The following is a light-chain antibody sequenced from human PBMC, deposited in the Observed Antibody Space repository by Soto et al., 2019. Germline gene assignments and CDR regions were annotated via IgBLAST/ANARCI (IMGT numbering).Light chain of an antibody. CDR1: SGDIGSYNR. CDR3: SSYTNINTRACV. CDR2: EVT. Sequence: QSALPQPASVSGSPGQSITISCTGTSGDIGSYNRVSWYQQHPGKAHKLIIYEVTDRPSGVYHRFSGSKSGNTASLTIYGLQAEDEAEYYCSSYTNINTRACVFGTGTKVTVL. J-gene: IGLJ1*01. V-gene: IGLV2-14*01.